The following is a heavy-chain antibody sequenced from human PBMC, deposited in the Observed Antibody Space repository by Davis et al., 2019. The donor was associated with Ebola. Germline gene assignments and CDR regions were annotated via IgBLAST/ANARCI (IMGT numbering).Heavy chain of an antibody. J-gene: IGHJ5*02. V-gene: IGHV4-39*07. CDR3: ANLDGDYGGNFVP. CDR2: IYKSGST. D-gene: IGHD4-23*01. CDR1: GGSLSSRSYY. Sequence: MPSETLTCTVSGGSLSSRSYYWAWIRQPPGKGLEWIGSIYKSGSTYYNPSLKSRVTISVDTSKNQFSLNLRSVTAADTAVYYCANLDGDYGGNFVPWGQGSLVSVSS.